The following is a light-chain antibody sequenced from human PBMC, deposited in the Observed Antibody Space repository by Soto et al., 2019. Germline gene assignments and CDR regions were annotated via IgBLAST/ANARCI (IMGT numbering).Light chain of an antibody. J-gene: IGLJ2*01. CDR3: GTWDSSLSAGV. Sequence: QSVLTQPPSVSAAPGQKVTISCYGSSSNIGNNYVSWYQQLPGTAPKLLIYDNNKRPSGIPDRFSGSKSGTSATLGITGLQTGDEAGYYCGTWDSSLSAGVFGGGTKLTVL. CDR2: DNN. V-gene: IGLV1-51*01. CDR1: SSNIGNNY.